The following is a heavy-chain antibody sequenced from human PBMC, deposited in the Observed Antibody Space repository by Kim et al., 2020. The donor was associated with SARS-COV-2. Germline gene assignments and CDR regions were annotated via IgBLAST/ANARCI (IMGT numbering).Heavy chain of an antibody. V-gene: IGHV4-59*13. D-gene: IGHD4-17*01. CDR3: ARVREGDDYGDYSPITYYYYGMDV. J-gene: IGHJ6*02. CDR1: GGSISSYY. CDR2: IYYSGST. Sequence: SETLSLTCTVSGGSISSYYWSWIRQPPGKGLEWIGHIYYSGSTNYNPSLKSRVTISVDTSKNQFSLKLSSVTAADTAVYYCARVREGDDYGDYSPITYYYYGMDVWGQGTTVTVSS.